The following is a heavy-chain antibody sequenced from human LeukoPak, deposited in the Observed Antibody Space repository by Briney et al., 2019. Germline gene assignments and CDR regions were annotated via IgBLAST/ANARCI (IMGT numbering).Heavy chain of an antibody. CDR3: ARERASSGYYYYFDY. V-gene: IGHV1-18*01. CDR2: ISAYNGNT. J-gene: IGHJ4*02. Sequence: ASVKVSCKASGYTFTSYGISWVRQAPGQGLEWMGWISAYNGNTNYAQKLQGRVTMTTDTSTSTAYMELRSLRSDDTAVYYRARERASSGYYYYFDYWGQGTLVTVSS. CDR1: GYTFTSYG. D-gene: IGHD3-22*01.